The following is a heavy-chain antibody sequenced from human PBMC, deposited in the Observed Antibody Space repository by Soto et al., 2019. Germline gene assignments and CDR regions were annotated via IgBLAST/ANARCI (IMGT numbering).Heavy chain of an antibody. CDR2: INAGNGNT. Sequence: ASVKVSCKASGYTFTSYAMHWVRQAPGQRLEWMGWINAGNGNTKYSQKFQGRVTITRDTSASTAYMELSSLRSEDTAVYYCALTGDGSRFLSYPYYYYGMDVWGQGTTVTVSS. CDR1: GYTFTSYA. D-gene: IGHD3-3*01. J-gene: IGHJ6*02. CDR3: ALTGDGSRFLSYPYYYYGMDV. V-gene: IGHV1-3*01.